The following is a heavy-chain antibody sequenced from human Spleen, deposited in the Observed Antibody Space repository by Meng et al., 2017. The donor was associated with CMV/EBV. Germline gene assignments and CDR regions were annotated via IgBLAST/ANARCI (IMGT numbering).Heavy chain of an antibody. D-gene: IGHD3-16*01. CDR3: ARQGGLTLVDY. Sequence: SCKGSGYSFINYWIGWVRQMPGKGLEWMGIIYPGDSDTRYSPSFQGQVTISADKSIGTAYLQWSSLKASDTAMYYCARQGGLTLVDYWGQGTLVTVSS. CDR1: GYSFINYW. V-gene: IGHV5-51*01. J-gene: IGHJ4*02. CDR2: IYPGDSDT.